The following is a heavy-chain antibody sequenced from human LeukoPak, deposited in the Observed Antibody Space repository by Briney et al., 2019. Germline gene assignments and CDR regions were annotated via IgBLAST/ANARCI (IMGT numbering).Heavy chain of an antibody. CDR1: GYTFSNNW. Sequence: GESLKISCKSSGYTFSNNWIGWLRQMPGKGLEWMGIIYPGDSDTRCSPSFQGQVTISADKSISTAYLQWNSLKASDTAMYYCVRRGGYYGSGHYYQYYFDYWGQGTLVTVSA. J-gene: IGHJ4*02. CDR2: IYPGDSDT. D-gene: IGHD3-10*01. V-gene: IGHV5-51*01. CDR3: VRRGGYYGSGHYYQYYFDY.